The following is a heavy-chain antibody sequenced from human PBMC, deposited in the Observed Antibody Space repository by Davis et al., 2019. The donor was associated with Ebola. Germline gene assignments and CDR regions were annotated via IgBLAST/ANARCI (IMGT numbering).Heavy chain of an antibody. Sequence: GESLKISCAASGFTFSSYSMNWVRQAPGKGLEWVAFIRYDGSNKYYADSVKGRFTISRDNSKNTLYLQMNSLRAEDTAVYYCAKDEPMVRGAFDYWGQGTLVTVSS. J-gene: IGHJ4*02. CDR3: AKDEPMVRGAFDY. D-gene: IGHD3-10*01. V-gene: IGHV3-30*02. CDR2: IRYDGSNK. CDR1: GFTFSSYS.